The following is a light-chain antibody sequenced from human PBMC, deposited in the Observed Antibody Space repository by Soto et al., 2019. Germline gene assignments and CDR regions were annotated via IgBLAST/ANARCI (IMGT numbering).Light chain of an antibody. CDR3: SSYAGINNFVV. Sequence: QSALTQPPSASGSPGQSVTISCTGTSSDVGGYNYVSWFQQHPGKAPKLMIYEVSKRPPGVPDRFSGSKSGNTASLSVSGLQAEDEADYYCSSYAGINNFVVFGGGTKLTVL. CDR2: EVS. J-gene: IGLJ2*01. V-gene: IGLV2-8*01. CDR1: SSDVGGYNY.